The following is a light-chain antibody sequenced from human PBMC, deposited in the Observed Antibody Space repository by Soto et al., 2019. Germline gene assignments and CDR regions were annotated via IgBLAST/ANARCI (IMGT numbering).Light chain of an antibody. CDR3: ISCTSSSLYV. V-gene: IGLV2-14*01. CDR1: RSDVGGYNY. J-gene: IGLJ1*01. CDR2: EVT. Sequence: QSALTQPASVSGSPGQSITISCTGTRSDVGGYNYVSWYQQHPGKAPKLIIYEVTNRPSGVSNRFSGSKSGNTASLTISGLQAEDEADYYCISCTSSSLYVFGIGTKVTVL.